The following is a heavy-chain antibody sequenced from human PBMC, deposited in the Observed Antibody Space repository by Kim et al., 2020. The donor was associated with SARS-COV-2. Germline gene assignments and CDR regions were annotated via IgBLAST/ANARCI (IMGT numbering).Heavy chain of an antibody. Sequence: ADSVKGRFTISRHNAKNTLDLQMNSLRAEGTAVYYGARGDLSSSWYYFDYWGQGTLVTVSS. CDR3: ARGDLSSSWYYFDY. J-gene: IGHJ4*02. V-gene: IGHV3-53*04. D-gene: IGHD6-13*01.